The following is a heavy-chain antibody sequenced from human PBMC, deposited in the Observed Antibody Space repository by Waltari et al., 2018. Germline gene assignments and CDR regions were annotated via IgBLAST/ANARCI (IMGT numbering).Heavy chain of an antibody. CDR1: GYSFTGYY. Sequence: QVHLVQSGAEVKKPGTSVKVSCKASGYSFTGYYLQWVRRARGQVLEWMGRINPNSGDTNYAQNCQGRVTLTRDTSINTAYMELSSLKSDDTAVYYCARDLGSDYGNRDYWGQGTLVTVPS. CDR3: ARDLGSDYGNRDY. V-gene: IGHV1-2*06. CDR2: INPNSGDT. J-gene: IGHJ4*02. D-gene: IGHD4-17*01.